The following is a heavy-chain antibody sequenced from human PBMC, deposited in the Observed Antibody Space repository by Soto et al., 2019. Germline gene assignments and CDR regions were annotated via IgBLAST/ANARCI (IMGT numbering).Heavy chain of an antibody. V-gene: IGHV1-69*06. CDR3: PRNDLGYYHCDS. J-gene: IGHJ4*02. CDR1: GGTFSSYA. Sequence: QVQLVQSGAEVKKPGSSVKVSCKASGGTFSSYAISWVRQAPGQVLEWMGGIIPIFGTANNAQKFQGKVMITADKSMSTPYMDLSTLSTADMAVYYRPRNDLGYYHCDSWGQGTMVTVSS. CDR2: IIPIFGTA. D-gene: IGHD4-17*01.